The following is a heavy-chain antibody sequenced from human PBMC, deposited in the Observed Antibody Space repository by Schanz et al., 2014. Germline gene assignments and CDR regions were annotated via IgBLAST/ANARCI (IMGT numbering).Heavy chain of an antibody. V-gene: IGHV3-15*01. D-gene: IGHD6-13*01. CDR1: TSIFNHAW. J-gene: IGHJ5*02. Sequence: EVQLLESGGGLVKPGGSLRLSCAASTSIFNHAWMSWVRQAPGKGLEWLGRIKSKTDGETTDYAAPVKGRFSISRDDSHSTLYLQMNSLKIEDTAVYYCATASSPVREAGAGSSFHLWGQGTLVTVSS. CDR2: IKSKTDGETT. CDR3: ATASSPVREAGAGSSFHL.